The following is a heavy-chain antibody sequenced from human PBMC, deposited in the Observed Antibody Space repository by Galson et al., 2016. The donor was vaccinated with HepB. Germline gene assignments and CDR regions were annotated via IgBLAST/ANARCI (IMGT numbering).Heavy chain of an antibody. CDR3: TTYRGPTWTFFDY. Sequence: SLRLSCAASRFNFSNFWMVWVRQAPGKGLEWVANIDRDGSETNYVDSVKGRVTISRDNAKNSLYLQMNNLRAEDTATYYCTTYRGPTWTFFDYWGQGTLVTVSS. D-gene: IGHD3/OR15-3a*01. V-gene: IGHV3-7*01. CDR1: RFNFSNFW. J-gene: IGHJ4*02. CDR2: IDRDGSET.